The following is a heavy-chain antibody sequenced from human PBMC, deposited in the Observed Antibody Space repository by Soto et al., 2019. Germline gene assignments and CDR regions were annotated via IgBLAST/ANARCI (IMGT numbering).Heavy chain of an antibody. J-gene: IGHJ4*02. Sequence: EVQLLESGGDLVQPGGSLRLSCVASGITFNTFAMHWVRQTPGKGLEFVSAISSNGGNTYYADSVKGRFAISRDNSKNTLYLQMYSLRPEDTALYYCVKEGYMRSDWYGQFDCWGQGTLVTVSS. CDR1: GITFNTFA. V-gene: IGHV3-64D*06. CDR2: ISSNGGNT. CDR3: VKEGYMRSDWYGQFDC. D-gene: IGHD6-19*01.